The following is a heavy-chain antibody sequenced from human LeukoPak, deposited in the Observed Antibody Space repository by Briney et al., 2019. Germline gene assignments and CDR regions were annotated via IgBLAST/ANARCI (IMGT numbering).Heavy chain of an antibody. D-gene: IGHD2-8*01. CDR3: ASDTKGAFDY. J-gene: IGHJ4*02. CDR1: GGSISSHY. Sequence: SEILSLTCTVSGGSISSHYWSWIRQPPGKGLEWIGYIYYSGSTNYNPSLKSRVTISVDTSKNQFSLKLSSVTAADTAVYYCASDTKGAFDYWGQGTLVTVSS. CDR2: IYYSGST. V-gene: IGHV4-59*11.